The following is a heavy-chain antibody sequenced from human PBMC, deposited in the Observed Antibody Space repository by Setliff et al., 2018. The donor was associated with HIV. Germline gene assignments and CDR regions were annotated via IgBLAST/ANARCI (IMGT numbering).Heavy chain of an antibody. CDR1: GGSFSGYY. CDR3: AQLGMVDDFDY. V-gene: IGHV4-34*01. CDR2: INHSGST. Sequence: LSLTCAVYGGSFSGYYWSWIRQPPGKGLEWTGEINHSGSTNYNPSLKSRVTISVDTSKNQFSLRLSSVTAADTAVYYCAQLGMVDDFDYWGQGTLVTVSS. D-gene: IGHD1-1*01. J-gene: IGHJ4*02.